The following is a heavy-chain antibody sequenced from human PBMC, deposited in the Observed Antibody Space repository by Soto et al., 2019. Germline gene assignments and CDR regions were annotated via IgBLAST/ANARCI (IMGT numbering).Heavy chain of an antibody. D-gene: IGHD5-12*01. V-gene: IGHV4-59*08. Sequence: PSETRSLTCTVSGGPIRSYYRSWIRQPPAKGLEGIVSIYYSGSRYHNPSLQSRVTTSIDTSENQFSLTLTYVTAADTAGYFCARHGYTYRRQADFDYWGEGTLVPVSS. CDR2: IYYSGSR. CDR1: GGPIRSYY. CDR3: ARHGYTYRRQADFDY. J-gene: IGHJ4*02.